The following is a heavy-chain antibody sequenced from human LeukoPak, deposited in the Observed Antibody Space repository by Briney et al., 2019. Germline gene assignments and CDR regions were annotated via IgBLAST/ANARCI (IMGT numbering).Heavy chain of an antibody. CDR2: ISYDGSNK. CDR1: GFTFSSYG. D-gene: IGHD3-10*01. J-gene: IGHJ4*02. CDR3: AKPLWFGSPSAIDKGDY. V-gene: IGHV3-30*18. Sequence: PGRSLRLSCAASGFTFSSYGMHWFRQAPGKGLEWVAVISYDGSNKYYADSVKGRFTISRDNSKNTLYLQMNSLRAEDTAVYYCAKPLWFGSPSAIDKGDYWGQGTLVTVSS.